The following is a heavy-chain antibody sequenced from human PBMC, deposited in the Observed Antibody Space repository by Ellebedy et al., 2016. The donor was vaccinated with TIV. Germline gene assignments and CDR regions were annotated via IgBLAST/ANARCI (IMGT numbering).Heavy chain of an antibody. V-gene: IGHV4-59*06. Sequence: SETLSLXXTVSGGSITRYYWTWIRKPPGKGLEWIGNIYYSGSTYYIPSLKSRLTMSLDTSKNQFSLKLNSVTAADTAVYYCATDWGRAAVLWGQGTLVTVSS. CDR3: ATDWGRAAVL. J-gene: IGHJ4*02. CDR2: IYYSGST. CDR1: GGSITRYY. D-gene: IGHD3-16*01.